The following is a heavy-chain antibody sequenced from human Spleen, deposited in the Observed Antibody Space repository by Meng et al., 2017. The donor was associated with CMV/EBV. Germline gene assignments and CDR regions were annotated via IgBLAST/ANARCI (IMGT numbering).Heavy chain of an antibody. CDR2: IFSSGRI. Sequence: SETLSLTCTVSGGSISGFYWHWIRQAPGRGLEWIGDIFSSGRIDYSPILQGRVTISVDTSKNQFSLRLNSLTAADTAVYFCARGTIFGVIFKGLGPFDLWGLYTLVTVSS. CDR1: GGSISGFY. D-gene: IGHD3-3*02. V-gene: IGHV4-59*01. CDR3: ARGTIFGVIFKGLGPFDL. J-gene: IGHJ4*01.